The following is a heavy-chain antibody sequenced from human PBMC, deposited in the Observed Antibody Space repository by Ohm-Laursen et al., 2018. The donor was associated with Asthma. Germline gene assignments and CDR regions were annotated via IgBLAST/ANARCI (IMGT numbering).Heavy chain of an antibody. CDR2: ISYDGSKK. J-gene: IGHJ6*02. CDR3: ARDYSISWVDMTTRAGMDV. Sequence: SSLRLSCTASGFTFSSYGMHWVRQAPGKGLEWVAAISYDGSKKYYPESVKGRITISRDNSKNTLNLQMNSLRAEDTAVYYCARDYSISWVDMTTRAGMDVWGQGTTVTVSS. D-gene: IGHD5-24*01. CDR1: GFTFSSYG. V-gene: IGHV3-30*03.